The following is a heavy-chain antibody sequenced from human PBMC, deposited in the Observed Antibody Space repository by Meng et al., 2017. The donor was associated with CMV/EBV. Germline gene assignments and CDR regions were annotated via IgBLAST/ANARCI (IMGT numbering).Heavy chain of an antibody. CDR3: AGCTNGVCYFDY. J-gene: IGHJ4*02. D-gene: IGHD2-8*01. CDR1: GFTFSSYA. CDR2: ISYDGSNK. Sequence: GESLKISCAASGFTFSSYAMHWVRQAPGKGLEWVAVISYDGSNKYYADSVEGRFTISRDNSKNTLYLQMNSLRAEDTAVYYCAGCTNGVCYFDYWGQGTLVTVSS. V-gene: IGHV3-30-3*01.